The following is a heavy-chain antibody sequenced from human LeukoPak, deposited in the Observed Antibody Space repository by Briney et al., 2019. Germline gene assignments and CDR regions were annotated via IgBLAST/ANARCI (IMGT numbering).Heavy chain of an antibody. D-gene: IGHD2-2*01. V-gene: IGHV1-2*02. Sequence: ASVKVSCKASGYTFTDYFIHWVRQAPGQGLEWMGWSNPNSGGTNYAQKFQGRVTMTRDTSISTAYMEVSRLRFDDTAVYYCARDGGWYQLLWWFDPWGQGTLVTVSS. CDR3: ARDGGWYQLLWWFDP. CDR1: GYTFTDYF. CDR2: SNPNSGGT. J-gene: IGHJ5*02.